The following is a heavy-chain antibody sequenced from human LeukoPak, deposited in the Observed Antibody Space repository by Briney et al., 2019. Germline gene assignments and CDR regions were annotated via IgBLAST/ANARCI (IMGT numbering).Heavy chain of an antibody. CDR1: GFTSSSYS. D-gene: IGHD2-8*01. J-gene: IGHJ4*02. V-gene: IGHV3-21*01. Sequence: GGSLRLSCAASGFTSSSYSMNWVRQAPGKGLEWVSSISSSSSYIYYADSVKGRFTISRDNAKNSLYLQMNSLRAEDTAVYYCAREWSRFTPPDYWGQGTLVTVSS. CDR3: AREWSRFTPPDY. CDR2: ISSSSSYI.